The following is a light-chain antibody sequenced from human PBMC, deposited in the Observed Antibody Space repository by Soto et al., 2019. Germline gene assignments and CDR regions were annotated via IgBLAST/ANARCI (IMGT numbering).Light chain of an antibody. V-gene: IGKV3-11*01. CDR3: HQRSTWPFT. CDR1: QSISSN. J-gene: IGKJ3*01. CDR2: GAS. Sequence: EIVLTQSPATLSASPGERATLSCRASQSISSNLAWYQQKPGQAPRLLVSGASTRATGVPARFSGSGSGTDFTLTISSLEPEDFAVYYCHQRSTWPFTFGPGTKVDIK.